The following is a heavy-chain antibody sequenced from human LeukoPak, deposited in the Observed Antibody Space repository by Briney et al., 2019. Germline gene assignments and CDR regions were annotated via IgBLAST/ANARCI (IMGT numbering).Heavy chain of an antibody. J-gene: IGHJ4*02. CDR2: IYDSGTI. CDR1: GFTDSTNY. V-gene: IGHV3-53*01. D-gene: IGHD3-16*01. CDR3: ASHWGGY. Sequence: GGSLRLSRAASGFTDSTNYMSWVRQAPGKGLEWVSIIYDSGTIHYADSVKGRFTISRDNLKNTLYLQMNSLRAEDTAVYYCASHWGGYWGQGTLVTVSS.